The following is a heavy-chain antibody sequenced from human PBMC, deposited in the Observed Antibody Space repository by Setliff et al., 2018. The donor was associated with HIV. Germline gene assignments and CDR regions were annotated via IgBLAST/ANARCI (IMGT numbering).Heavy chain of an antibody. CDR2: INNSGRI. CDR1: GGSISRGAYY. Sequence: SETLSLTCTVSGGSISRGAYYWSWIRQHPGKGLEWIAYINNSGRIYYNPSLKSRVTISVDTSKNQFSLKLGSVTAADTAVYYCARDLREVGGGSYADYWGQGTLVTVSS. V-gene: IGHV4-31*03. D-gene: IGHD1-26*01. J-gene: IGHJ4*02. CDR3: ARDLREVGGGSYADY.